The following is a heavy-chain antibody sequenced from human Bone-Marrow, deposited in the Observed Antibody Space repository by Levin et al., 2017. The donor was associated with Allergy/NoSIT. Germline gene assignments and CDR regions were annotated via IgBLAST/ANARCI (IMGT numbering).Heavy chain of an antibody. D-gene: IGHD3-10*01. J-gene: IGHJ6*02. CDR3: ARDVTIGQEYYYGKDV. CDR2: IWYDGSDA. Sequence: GGSLRLSCAASGFIFGHYGMHWVRQTPIKGLEWVAVIWYDGSDAYYAESVKGRFTISRDNLKNILYLQMNSLRADDTAVYYCARDVTIGQEYYYGKDVWGQGTTVTVSS. V-gene: IGHV3-33*01. CDR1: GFIFGHYG.